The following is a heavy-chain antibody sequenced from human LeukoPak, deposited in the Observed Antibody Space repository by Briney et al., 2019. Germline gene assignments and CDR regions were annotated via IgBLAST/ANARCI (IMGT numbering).Heavy chain of an antibody. J-gene: IGHJ4*02. CDR1: GFTVSSNY. D-gene: IGHD3-3*01. CDR2: IYSGGST. V-gene: IGHV3-53*01. Sequence: GGSLRLSCAVSGFTVSSNYMSWVRQAPGKGLEWVSVIYSGGSTYYADSVKGRFTISRDNSKNTLYLQMNSLRAEDTAVYYCARGRTRTQFFIFDYWGQGTLVTVSS. CDR3: ARGRTRTQFFIFDY.